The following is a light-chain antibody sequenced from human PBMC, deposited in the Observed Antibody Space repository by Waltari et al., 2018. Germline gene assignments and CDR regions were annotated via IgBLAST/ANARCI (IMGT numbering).Light chain of an antibody. CDR2: GAS. J-gene: IGKJ3*01. Sequence: EIVLTQSPGTLSLSPGEGATLPCRASQSVSSSYLAWYQQKPGQAPRLLIYGASSRATGIPDRFSGSGSGTDFTLTISRLEPEDFAVYYCQQYGSSQFTFGPGTKVDIK. CDR1: QSVSSSY. V-gene: IGKV3-20*01. CDR3: QQYGSSQFT.